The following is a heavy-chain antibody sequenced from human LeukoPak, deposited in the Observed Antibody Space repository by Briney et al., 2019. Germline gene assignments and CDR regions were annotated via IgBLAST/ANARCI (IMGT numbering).Heavy chain of an antibody. J-gene: IGHJ4*02. V-gene: IGHV4-59*01. CDR2: IYYSGST. Sequence: PSETLSLTCTVSGGSISSYYWSWIRQPPGKGLEWIGYIYYSGSTNYNPSLRSRVTISVDTSKNQFSLRLSSVTAADTAVYYCARSFYSGYAQPFDYWGQGTLVTVSS. CDR1: GGSISSYY. CDR3: ARSFYSGYAQPFDY. D-gene: IGHD5-12*01.